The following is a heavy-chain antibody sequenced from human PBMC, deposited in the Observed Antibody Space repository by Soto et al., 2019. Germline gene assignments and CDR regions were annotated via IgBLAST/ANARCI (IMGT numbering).Heavy chain of an antibody. CDR1: GGSFSRYY. Sequence: PSDTVSXTRAVXGGSFSRYYWTYSRQPPGNGREVIGEINHSGSTNYNPSLTRRVTISVDTSKNQFSLKLSSVTAADTAVYYCARGEHALWFGESPYYYYGLDVWGQGTTVTVSS. CDR3: ARGEHALWFGESPYYYYGLDV. V-gene: IGHV4-34*01. CDR2: INHSGST. D-gene: IGHD3-10*01. J-gene: IGHJ6*02.